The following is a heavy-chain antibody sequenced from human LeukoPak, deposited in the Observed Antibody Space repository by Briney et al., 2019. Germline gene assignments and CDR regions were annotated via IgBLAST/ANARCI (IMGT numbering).Heavy chain of an antibody. CDR1: GGSISSYY. Sequence: PSETLSLTCTVSGGSISSYYWSWIRQPAGKGLEWIGRIYTRGSTNYNPSLKSRVTMSVDTSKNQFSLKLSSVTAADTAVYYCARGIRGVIPLRYGMDVWGQGTTVTVSS. J-gene: IGHJ6*02. CDR3: ARGIRGVIPLRYGMDV. V-gene: IGHV4-4*07. D-gene: IGHD3-10*01. CDR2: IYTRGST.